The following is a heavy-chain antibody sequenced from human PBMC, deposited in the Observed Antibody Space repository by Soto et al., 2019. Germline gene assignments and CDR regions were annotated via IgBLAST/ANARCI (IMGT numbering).Heavy chain of an antibody. CDR2: IYYSGST. D-gene: IGHD1-7*01. Sequence: PSETLSLTCTVSGGSIISYYWSWIRQPPGKGLEWIGYIYYSGSTNYNPSLKSRVTISVDTSKNQFSLKLSSVTAADTAVYYCARWNWNYGNWFDPRGQGTLVTVSS. V-gene: IGHV4-59*01. CDR3: ARWNWNYGNWFDP. CDR1: GGSIISYY. J-gene: IGHJ5*02.